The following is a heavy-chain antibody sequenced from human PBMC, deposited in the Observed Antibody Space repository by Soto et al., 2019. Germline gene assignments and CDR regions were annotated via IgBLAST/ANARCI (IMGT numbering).Heavy chain of an antibody. CDR3: ATSYGSGYRACDY. V-gene: IGHV1-69*02. Sequence: QVQLVQSGAEVKRPGSSVKVSCKASGDTFAFHSINWVRQAPGLGLAWMGRINPILSMSNYAQRFPGRVTMTAEKSTSTAYMVLSSLSSEDTAIYYCATSYGSGYRACDYWGQGALVTVSS. J-gene: IGHJ4*02. CDR2: INPILSMS. D-gene: IGHD3-10*01. CDR1: GDTFAFHS.